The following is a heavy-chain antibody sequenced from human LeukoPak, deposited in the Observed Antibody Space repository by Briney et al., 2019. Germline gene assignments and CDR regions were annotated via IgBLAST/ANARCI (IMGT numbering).Heavy chain of an antibody. J-gene: IGHJ4*02. Sequence: GTSLRLSCVASGFTFGTYVMHWVRQAPGKGLEWLALIWSDGNNKYYADSVKGRFTISRDNSKNTLYLQMNSLRAEDTAVYYCARDFRAYYYDSSGYYDYWGQGTLVTVSS. D-gene: IGHD3-22*01. CDR2: IWSDGNNK. CDR1: GFTFGTYV. CDR3: ARDFRAYYYDSSGYYDY. V-gene: IGHV3-33*01.